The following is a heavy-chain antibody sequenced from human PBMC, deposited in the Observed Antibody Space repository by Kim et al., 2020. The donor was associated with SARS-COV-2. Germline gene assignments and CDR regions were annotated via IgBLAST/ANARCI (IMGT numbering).Heavy chain of an antibody. CDR3: VRGAVTGSYGMDV. CDR1: GFTFADYD. V-gene: IGHV3-13*04. Sequence: GGSLRLSCTASGFTFADYDIHWARQPAGKGLEWVSSIDTSGKTYYPGSVKGRFTISRENARNSAYLQMYSLRAGDTAVYFCVRGAVTGSYGMDVWGLGTPVTVSS. J-gene: IGHJ6*02. D-gene: IGHD4-4*01. CDR2: IDTSGKT.